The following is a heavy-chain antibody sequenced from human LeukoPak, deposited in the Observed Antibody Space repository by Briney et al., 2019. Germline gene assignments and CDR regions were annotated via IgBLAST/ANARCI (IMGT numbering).Heavy chain of an antibody. Sequence: SETLSLTCTVSGGSISSGGYYWSWIRQHPGKGLEWIGYIYYSGSTYYNPSLKSRVTMSVDTSKNQFSLTLSTVTAADTAVYYFVRGDKGQASRTSGPRGISPHWAQATLVTVPS. J-gene: IGHJ1*01. CDR3: VRGDKGQASRTSGPRGISPH. D-gene: IGHD4-23*01. V-gene: IGHV4-31*03. CDR1: GGSISSGGYY. CDR2: IYYSGST.